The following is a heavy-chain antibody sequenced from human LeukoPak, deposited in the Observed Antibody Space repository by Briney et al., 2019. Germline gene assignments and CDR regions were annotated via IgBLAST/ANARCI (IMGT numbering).Heavy chain of an antibody. Sequence: LWASVKVSCKASGYVFASHWLHRVRQAPGQGLEWVGYIKPDSDATDLAQRFQGRVTLTRDTSISTAYLELNGLTADDTAVYFCAKDDPHQRFDNWGQGTLVTVSS. V-gene: IGHV1-2*02. CDR3: AKDDPHQRFDN. CDR1: GYVFASHW. J-gene: IGHJ4*02. CDR2: IKPDSDAT. D-gene: IGHD2-2*01.